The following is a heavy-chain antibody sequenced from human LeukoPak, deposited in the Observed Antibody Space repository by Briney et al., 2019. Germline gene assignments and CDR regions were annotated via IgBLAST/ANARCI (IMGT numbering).Heavy chain of an antibody. J-gene: IGHJ5*02. D-gene: IGHD6-13*01. Sequence: PSQTLSLTCTVSGGSISSGGYYWSWIRQHPGKGLEWIGYIYYSGSTYYNPSLKSRVTISVDTSKNQFSLKLSSVTAADTAVYYCAGMSGSSWYTRRDNWFDPWGQGTLVTVSS. CDR2: IYYSGST. V-gene: IGHV4-31*03. CDR3: AGMSGSSWYTRRDNWFDP. CDR1: GGSISSGGYY.